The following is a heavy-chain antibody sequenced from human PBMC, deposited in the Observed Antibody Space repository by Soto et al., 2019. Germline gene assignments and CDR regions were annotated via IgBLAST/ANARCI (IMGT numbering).Heavy chain of an antibody. CDR3: ARGDSSSSGWFDP. CDR2: IYYSGST. D-gene: IGHD6-6*01. J-gene: IGHJ5*02. Sequence: SETLSLTCTVSGGSISSYYWSWIRQPPGKGLEWIGYIYYSGSTNYNPSLKSRVTISVDTSKNQFSLKLSSVTAADTAVYYCARGDSSSSGWFDPWGQGTLVTVSS. V-gene: IGHV4-59*01. CDR1: GGSISSYY.